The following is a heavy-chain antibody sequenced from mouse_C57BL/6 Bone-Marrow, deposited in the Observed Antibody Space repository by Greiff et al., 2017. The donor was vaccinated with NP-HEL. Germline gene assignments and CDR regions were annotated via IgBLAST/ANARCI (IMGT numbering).Heavy chain of an antibody. CDR2: INPSNGGT. CDR1: GYTFTSYW. V-gene: IGHV1-53*01. CDR3: ARSGTTVVATNFDY. J-gene: IGHJ2*01. Sequence: QVHVKQPGTELVKPGASVKLSCKASGYTFTSYWMHWVKQRPGQGLEWIGNINPSNGGTNYNEKFKSKATLTVDKSSSTAYMQLSSLTSEDSAVYYCARSGTTVVATNFDYWGQGTTLTVSS. D-gene: IGHD1-1*01.